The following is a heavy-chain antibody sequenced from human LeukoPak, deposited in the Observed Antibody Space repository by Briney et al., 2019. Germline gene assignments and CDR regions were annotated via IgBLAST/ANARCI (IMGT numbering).Heavy chain of an antibody. D-gene: IGHD6-19*01. V-gene: IGHV4-39*07. Sequence: SETLSLTCTVSGGSISSSSYYWGWIRQPPGKGLEWIGSIYYSGSTYYNPSLKSRVTISVDTSKNQFSLKLSSVTAADTAVYYCARVRYSSGWYGDGGYFDYWGQGTLVTVSS. CDR1: GGSISSSSYY. CDR3: ARVRYSSGWYGDGGYFDY. CDR2: IYYSGST. J-gene: IGHJ4*02.